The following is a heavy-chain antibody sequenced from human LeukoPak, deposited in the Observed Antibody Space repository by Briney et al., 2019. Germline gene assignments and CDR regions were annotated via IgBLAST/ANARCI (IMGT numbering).Heavy chain of an antibody. D-gene: IGHD3-10*01. Sequence: RASVKVSCKASGYTFTSYGISWVRQAPGQGLEWLGWISAYNGNTNYAQKLQGRVTMTTDTSTSTAYMELRSLRSDDTAVYYCAVSRVRGVNFDYWGQGTLVTVSS. J-gene: IGHJ4*02. CDR2: ISAYNGNT. V-gene: IGHV1-18*01. CDR3: AVSRVRGVNFDY. CDR1: GYTFTSYG.